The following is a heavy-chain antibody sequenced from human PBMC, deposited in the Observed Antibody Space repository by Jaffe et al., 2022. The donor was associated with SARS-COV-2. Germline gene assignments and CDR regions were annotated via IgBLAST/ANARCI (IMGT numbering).Heavy chain of an antibody. Sequence: EVQLVESGGGLVQPGGSLRLSCAASGFTFSSYWMSWVRQAPGKGLEWVANIKQDGSEKYYVDSVKGRFTISRDNAKNSLYLQMNSLRAEDTAVYYCAREGPQVGVVTATGFDYWGQGTLVTVSS. CDR3: AREGPQVGVVTATGFDY. J-gene: IGHJ4*02. D-gene: IGHD2-21*02. CDR1: GFTFSSYW. V-gene: IGHV3-7*01. CDR2: IKQDGSEK.